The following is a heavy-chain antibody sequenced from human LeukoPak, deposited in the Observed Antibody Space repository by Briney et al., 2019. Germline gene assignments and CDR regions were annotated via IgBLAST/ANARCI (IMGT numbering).Heavy chain of an antibody. J-gene: IGHJ4*02. D-gene: IGHD3-10*01. V-gene: IGHV1-2*02. CDR1: GYSFADYY. Sequence: GASVKVSCKASGYSFADYYMHWVRQAPGQGLEWMGWIKPNSGDTRSAQKFQGRVIMTRDTSTGTVYMELSSLRSEDTAVYYCARDQGRAVTMVRGAIDYWGQGTLVTVSS. CDR3: ARDQGRAVTMVRGAIDY. CDR2: IKPNSGDT.